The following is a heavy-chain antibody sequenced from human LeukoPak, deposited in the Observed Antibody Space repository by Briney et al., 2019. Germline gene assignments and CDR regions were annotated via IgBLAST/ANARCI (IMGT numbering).Heavy chain of an antibody. CDR3: ASLRYYYDSSGYLFDDY. J-gene: IGHJ4*02. Sequence: GASVKVSCKASGYTFTGYFMHWVRQAPGQGLEWMGRINPNSGGTNYAQKFQGRVTMTRDTSISTAYMELSRLRSDDTAVYYCASLRYYYDSSGYLFDDYWGQGTLVTVSS. D-gene: IGHD3-22*01. CDR1: GYTFTGYF. V-gene: IGHV1-2*06. CDR2: INPNSGGT.